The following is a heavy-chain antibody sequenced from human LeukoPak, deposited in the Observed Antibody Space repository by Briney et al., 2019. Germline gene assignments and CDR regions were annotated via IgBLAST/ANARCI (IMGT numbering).Heavy chain of an antibody. CDR1: GFTFSRND. V-gene: IGHV3-13*01. D-gene: IGHD3-3*01. CDR2: IGTAGDT. J-gene: IGHJ4*02. CDR3: ARDRRRSGFYYFDY. Sequence: GGSLRLSCAASGFTFSRNDMHWVRQATGKGLEWVSAIGTAGDTYYPGSVKGRFTISRDNAKNSLYLQMNSLRAEDTAVYYCARDRRRSGFYYFDYWGQGTLVTVSS.